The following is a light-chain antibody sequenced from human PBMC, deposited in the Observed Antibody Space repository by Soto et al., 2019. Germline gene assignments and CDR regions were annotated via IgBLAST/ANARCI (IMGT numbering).Light chain of an antibody. Sequence: EVVLTQSPGTLALSPRERATLSCRASQSVSSNYLAWYQQKPRQAHRLIIYATSTRATGIPDRFSGSGSGTDFTLTISRLEPEDSAVYYCQQYVTSPEWMFGQGTKLDIK. V-gene: IGKV3-20*01. CDR2: ATS. CDR3: QQYVTSPEWM. CDR1: QSVSSNY. J-gene: IGKJ1*01.